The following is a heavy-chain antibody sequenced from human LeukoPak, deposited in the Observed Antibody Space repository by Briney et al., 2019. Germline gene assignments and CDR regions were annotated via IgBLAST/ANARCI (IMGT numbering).Heavy chain of an antibody. V-gene: IGHV3-30*03. D-gene: IGHD4-11*01. CDR3: AREGYSQYSNYALDY. CDR2: ISYDGSNK. Sequence: GGSLRLSCAASGFTFSSYSMNWVRQAPGKGLEWVAVISYDGSNKYYADSVKGRFTISRDNSKNTLYLQMNSLRAEDTAVYYCAREGYSQYSNYALDYWGQGTLVTVSS. J-gene: IGHJ4*02. CDR1: GFTFSSYS.